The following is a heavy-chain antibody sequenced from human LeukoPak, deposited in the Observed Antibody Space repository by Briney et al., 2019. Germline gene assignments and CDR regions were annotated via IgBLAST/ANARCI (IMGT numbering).Heavy chain of an antibody. Sequence: ASVKVSCKASGYTFTSYDINWVRQATGQGLEWMGWMNPNSGNTGYAQKFQGRVTMTRNTSISTAYMELRSLRSDDTAVYYCARYYDSSGYKPTFDYWGQGTLVTVSS. J-gene: IGHJ4*02. V-gene: IGHV1-8*01. CDR1: GYTFTSYD. CDR2: MNPNSGNT. D-gene: IGHD3-22*01. CDR3: ARYYDSSGYKPTFDY.